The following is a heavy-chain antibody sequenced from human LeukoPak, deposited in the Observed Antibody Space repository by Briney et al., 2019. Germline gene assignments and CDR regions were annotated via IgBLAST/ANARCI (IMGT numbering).Heavy chain of an antibody. CDR2: ISSSSSYI. CDR1: GFTFSSYA. V-gene: IGHV3-21*01. CDR3: ARTINVLRFLEWIYAFDI. J-gene: IGHJ3*02. D-gene: IGHD3-3*01. Sequence: GRSLRLSCAASGFTFSSYAMHWVRQAPGKGLERVSSISSSSSYIYYADSVKGRFTISRDNAKNSLYLQMNSLRAEDTAVYYCARTINVLRFLEWIYAFDIWGQGTMVTVSS.